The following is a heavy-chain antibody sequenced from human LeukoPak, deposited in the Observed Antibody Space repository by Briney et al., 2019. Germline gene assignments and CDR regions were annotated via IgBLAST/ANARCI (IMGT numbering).Heavy chain of an antibody. D-gene: IGHD3-10*01. V-gene: IGHV3-23*01. J-gene: IGHJ4*02. Sequence: GGSLRLSCAASGFTFSSYAMSWVRQAPGKGLEWVSTISGSGDNTYYVDSVKGRFTISRDNSKNTLYLQMNSLRAEDTAVYYCAKVTYGSGTYGAFDYWGQGTLVTVSS. CDR3: AKVTYGSGTYGAFDY. CDR2: ISGSGDNT. CDR1: GFTFSSYA.